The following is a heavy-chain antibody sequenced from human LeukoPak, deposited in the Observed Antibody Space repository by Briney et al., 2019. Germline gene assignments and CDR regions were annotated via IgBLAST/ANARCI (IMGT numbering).Heavy chain of an antibody. J-gene: IGHJ4*02. CDR2: INSDGSST. D-gene: IGHD3-22*01. Sequence: GGSLRLSCAASGFTFSSYWMHWVRQAPGKGLVWVSHINSDGSSTNYADSVKGRFTISRDNSKNTLYLQMNSLRAEDTAVYYCASPGTYYYDSSGYLKDYWGQGTLVTVSS. V-gene: IGHV3-74*01. CDR1: GFTFSSYW. CDR3: ASPGTYYYDSSGYLKDY.